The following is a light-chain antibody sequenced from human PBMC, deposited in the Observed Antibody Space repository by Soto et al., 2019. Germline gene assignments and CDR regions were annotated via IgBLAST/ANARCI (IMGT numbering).Light chain of an antibody. V-gene: IGLV2-14*01. CDR1: SSDVGGYNY. J-gene: IGLJ2*01. CDR2: DVS. Sequence: QSALTQPASVSGAPGQSVTISCTGTSSDVGGYNYVSWYQQHPGKAPKLMIYDVSNRPSGVSNRFSGSKSGNTASLTISGQQADDEADYYYSSYTTSSTAVFGTGTKLTVL. CDR3: SSYTTSSTAV.